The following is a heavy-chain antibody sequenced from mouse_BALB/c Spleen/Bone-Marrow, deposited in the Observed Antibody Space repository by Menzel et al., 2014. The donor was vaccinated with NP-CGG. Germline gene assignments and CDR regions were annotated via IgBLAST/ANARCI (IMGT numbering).Heavy chain of an antibody. D-gene: IGHD1-2*01. CDR3: ARSYYGYLYSFDY. Sequence: QVQLQQSGDELAKPGASVRMSCKASGYTFTSYWMHWVKQRPGQGLGWIGYINPSTGYTEYNQKFKDKATLTADKSSSTAYMQLSSLTSEDSAVYYCARSYYGYLYSFDYWRQGTPVTVSS. CDR2: INPSTGYT. CDR1: GYTFTSYW. J-gene: IGHJ2*01. V-gene: IGHV1-7*01.